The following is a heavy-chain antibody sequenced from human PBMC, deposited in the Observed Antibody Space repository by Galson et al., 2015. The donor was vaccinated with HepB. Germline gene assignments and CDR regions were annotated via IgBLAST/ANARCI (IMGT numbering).Heavy chain of an antibody. CDR3: ARDFLPALIMIVVVISAFDI. V-gene: IGHV3-53*01. CDR2: IYSGGST. Sequence: SLRLSCAASGFTVSSNYMSWVRQAPGKGLEWVSVIYSGGSTYYADSVKGRFTISRDNSKNTLYLQMNSLRAEDTAVYYCARDFLPALIMIVVVISAFDIWGQGTMVTVSS. D-gene: IGHD3-22*01. CDR1: GFTVSSNY. J-gene: IGHJ3*02.